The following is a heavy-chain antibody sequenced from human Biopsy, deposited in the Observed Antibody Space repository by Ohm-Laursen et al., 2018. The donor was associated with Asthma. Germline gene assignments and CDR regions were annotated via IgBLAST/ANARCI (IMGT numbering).Heavy chain of an antibody. CDR3: ARTFHFWSPYHAEHYQL. CDR2: IKHDGTEK. Sequence: SLRLSCAASGFTSGDYWMSWVRQVPGKGLEWVANIKHDGTEKNHVDSLKGRFTISRDNAKNSLYLQMNSPRAEDTAVYYCARTFHFWSPYHAEHYQLWGQGTLVTVSS. CDR1: GFTSGDYW. J-gene: IGHJ1*01. V-gene: IGHV3-7*01. D-gene: IGHD3-3*02.